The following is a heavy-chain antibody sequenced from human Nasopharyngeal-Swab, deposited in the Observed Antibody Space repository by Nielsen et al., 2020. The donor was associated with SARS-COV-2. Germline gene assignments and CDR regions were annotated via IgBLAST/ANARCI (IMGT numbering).Heavy chain of an antibody. CDR2: INPSGGST. D-gene: IGHD3-10*01. CDR1: GYTFTSYY. CDR3: ARGPGYYYGSGSYYPLLEYYGMDV. J-gene: IGHJ6*02. V-gene: IGHV1-46*01. Sequence: ASVKVSCKASGYTFTSYYMHWVRQAPGQGLEWMGIINPSGGSTSYAQKFQGRVTMTRDTSTSTVYMELSSLRSDDTAVYYCARGPGYYYGSGSYYPLLEYYGMDVWGQGTTVTVSS.